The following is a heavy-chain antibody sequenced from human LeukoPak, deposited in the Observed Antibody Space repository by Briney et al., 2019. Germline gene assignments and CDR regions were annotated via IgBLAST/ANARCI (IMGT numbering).Heavy chain of an antibody. CDR3: ARDHGDDAFDI. Sequence: ASVKLSCKASVYTFTNYYTHWVRQARGQGLEWMGWINSNRGVTNYAQKFQGRVTMTRDTSISTAYMELRSVRSDDTAVYYCARDHGDDAFDIWGPGTMVTVSS. V-gene: IGHV1-2*02. J-gene: IGHJ3*02. CDR1: VYTFTNYY. D-gene: IGHD7-27*01. CDR2: INSNRGVT.